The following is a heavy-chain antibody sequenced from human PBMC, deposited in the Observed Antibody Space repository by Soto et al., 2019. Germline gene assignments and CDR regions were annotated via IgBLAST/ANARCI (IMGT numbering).Heavy chain of an antibody. Sequence: QVQLVESGGGLVRPGGSLRLSCAASGFTFSDYDMSWIRQVPGKGLEWVAYISGTSDSIPYADSVKGRFTISRENAKNSLYLQMNSLRAEDTAVYYCARVAVITAAGTSDYWGQGTLVNVSS. CDR1: GFTFSDYD. J-gene: IGHJ4*02. CDR2: ISGTSDSI. D-gene: IGHD6-13*01. CDR3: ARVAVITAAGTSDY. V-gene: IGHV3-11*06.